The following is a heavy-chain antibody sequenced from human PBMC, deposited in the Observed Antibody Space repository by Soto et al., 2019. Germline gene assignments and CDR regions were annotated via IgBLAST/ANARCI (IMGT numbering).Heavy chain of an antibody. CDR3: AKDDCGPMRLYSSSSCEFDY. D-gene: IGHD6-6*01. Sequence: GGSLRLSCAASGFTFSSYGMHWVRQAPGKGLEWVAVISYDGSNKYYADSVKGRFTISRDNSKNTLYLQMNSLRAEDTAVYYCAKDDCGPMRLYSSSSCEFDYWGQGTLVTVSS. CDR1: GFTFSSYG. J-gene: IGHJ4*02. V-gene: IGHV3-30*18. CDR2: ISYDGSNK.